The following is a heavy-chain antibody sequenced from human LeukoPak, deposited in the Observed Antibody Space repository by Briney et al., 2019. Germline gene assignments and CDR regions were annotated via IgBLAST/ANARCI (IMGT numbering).Heavy chain of an antibody. D-gene: IGHD5-18*01. Sequence: ASVKVSCKASGYTFTSYDINWVRQATGQGLEWMGWMNPNSGNTGYAQKFQGRVTMTRNTSISTAYMELSSLRSEDTAVYYCARGGYSYGQDAFDIWGQGTMVTVSS. J-gene: IGHJ3*02. CDR2: MNPNSGNT. CDR1: GYTFTSYD. CDR3: ARGGYSYGQDAFDI. V-gene: IGHV1-8*01.